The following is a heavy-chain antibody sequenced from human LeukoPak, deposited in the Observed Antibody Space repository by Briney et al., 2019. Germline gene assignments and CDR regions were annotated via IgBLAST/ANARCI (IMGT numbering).Heavy chain of an antibody. CDR3: ARGADYYGSGNDAFDI. J-gene: IGHJ3*02. CDR1: GFTLSSYA. CDR2: ISVSGNT. Sequence: GGSLRLSCAASGFTLSSYAMSWVRQGPGKGLEWVSAISVSGNTYHADSVKGRFTISRDNSKNTLYLQMNSLRAEDTAVYYCARGADYYGSGNDAFDIWGQGTMVTVSS. V-gene: IGHV3-23*01. D-gene: IGHD3-10*01.